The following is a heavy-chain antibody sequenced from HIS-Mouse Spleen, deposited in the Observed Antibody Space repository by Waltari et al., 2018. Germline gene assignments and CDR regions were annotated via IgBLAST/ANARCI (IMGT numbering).Heavy chain of an antibody. Sequence: QVQLQESGPGLVKPSETLSLTCTVSGYSISSGYYWGWIRQPPGKGLEWNGNIYHGGSTYSTPSLKSRVTISVDTSKNQFSRKRISVSAADKAVYYCARDPGYSSSSNAFDIWGQGTMVTVSS. D-gene: IGHD6-6*01. CDR2: IYHGGST. V-gene: IGHV4-38-2*02. J-gene: IGHJ3*02. CDR3: ARDPGYSSSSNAFDI. CDR1: GYSISSGYY.